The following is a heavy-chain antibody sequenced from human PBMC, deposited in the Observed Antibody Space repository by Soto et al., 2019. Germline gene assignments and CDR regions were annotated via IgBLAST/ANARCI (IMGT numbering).Heavy chain of an antibody. J-gene: IGHJ6*02. CDR1: GYSFTSYW. D-gene: IGHD6-6*01. Sequence: PGESLKISCKGSGYSFTSYWIGWVRQMPGKGLEWMGIIYPGDSDTRYSPSFQGQVTISADKSISTAYLQWSSLKASDTAMYYCARGPYSSSWYYYYYYGMDVWGQGTTVTVSS. CDR2: IYPGDSDT. V-gene: IGHV5-51*01. CDR3: ARGPYSSSWYYYYYYGMDV.